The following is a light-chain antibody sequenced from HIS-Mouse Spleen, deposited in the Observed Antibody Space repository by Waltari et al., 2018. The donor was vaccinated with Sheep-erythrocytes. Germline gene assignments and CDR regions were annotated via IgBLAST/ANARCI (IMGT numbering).Light chain of an antibody. J-gene: IGLJ2*01. CDR2: QDS. CDR1: KLGDKY. Sequence: SYELTQPPSVSVSPGQTARITCSGAKLGDKYACWYQQKPGQSPVLVIYQDSKRPSGTPERVSGSKSGNKATLTISGTQAMDEADYYGQAWDSSTAVFGGGTKLTVL. V-gene: IGLV3-1*01. CDR3: QAWDSSTAV.